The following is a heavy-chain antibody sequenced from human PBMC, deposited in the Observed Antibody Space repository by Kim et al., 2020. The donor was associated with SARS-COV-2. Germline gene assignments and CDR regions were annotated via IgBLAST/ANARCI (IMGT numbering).Heavy chain of an antibody. D-gene: IGHD3-22*01. J-gene: IGHJ4*02. Sequence: SVKVSCKASGGTFSSYAISWVRQAPGQGLEWMGGIIPIFGTANYAQKFQGRVTITADESTSTAYMELSSLRSEDTAVYYCATTYYYDSSGYSSFDYWGQGTLVTVSS. V-gene: IGHV1-69*13. CDR2: IIPIFGTA. CDR1: GGTFSSYA. CDR3: ATTYYYDSSGYSSFDY.